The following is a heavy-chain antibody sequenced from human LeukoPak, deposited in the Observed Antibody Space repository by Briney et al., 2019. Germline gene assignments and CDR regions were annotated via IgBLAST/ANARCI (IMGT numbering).Heavy chain of an antibody. Sequence: SETLSLTCTVSGGSISSGDYYWSWIRQPPGKGLEWIGYIYYSRSTYYNPSLKSRVTISVDTSKNQFSLKLSSVTAADTAVYYCARGPPSGFGELSFWFDPWGQGTLVTVSS. CDR3: ARGPPSGFGELSFWFDP. CDR2: IYYSRST. CDR1: GGSISSGDYY. J-gene: IGHJ5*02. D-gene: IGHD3-10*01. V-gene: IGHV4-30-4*01.